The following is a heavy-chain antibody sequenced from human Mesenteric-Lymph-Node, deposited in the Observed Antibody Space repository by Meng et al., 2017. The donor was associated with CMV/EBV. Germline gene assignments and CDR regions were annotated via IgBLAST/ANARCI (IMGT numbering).Heavy chain of an antibody. CDR1: GYTFTGNY. CDR2: MHPDSGVT. CDR3: ARVTSHVY. Sequence: KVSCQASGYTFTGNYIHWVRQAPEQGLEWMGWMHPDSGVTDYAQKFQGRVTMTRDTSISTAYMELRSLKSDDTAVYYCARVTSHVYWGQGSLVTVSS. D-gene: IGHD2-2*01. V-gene: IGHV1-2*02. J-gene: IGHJ4*02.